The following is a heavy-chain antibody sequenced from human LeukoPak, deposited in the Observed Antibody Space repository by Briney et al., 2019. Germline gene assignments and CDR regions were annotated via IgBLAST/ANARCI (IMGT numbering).Heavy chain of an antibody. CDR3: ARDVDTAMVTVDYFDY. J-gene: IGHJ4*02. D-gene: IGHD5-18*01. V-gene: IGHV4-38-2*02. CDR2: IYHSGST. CDR1: GCSISSGYY. Sequence: SQTLSLTCTVSGCSISSGYYWGWIRQPPGKGLEWIGSIYHSGSTYYNPSLKSRVTISVDTSKNQFSLKLSSVTAADTAVYYCARDVDTAMVTVDYFDYWGQGTLVTVSS.